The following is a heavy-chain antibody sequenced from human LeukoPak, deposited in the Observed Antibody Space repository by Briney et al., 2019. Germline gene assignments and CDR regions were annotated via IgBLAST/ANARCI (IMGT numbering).Heavy chain of an antibody. CDR3: ARDPLGRAADY. V-gene: IGHV3-21*01. D-gene: IGHD7-27*01. Sequence: GGSLRLSCAASGFTFSSYSMNWVRQAPGKGLEWVSSISSSNTYIYYAESVKGRFTISRDNAKNSLYLQMNSLRAEDTAVYYCARDPLGRAADYWGQGSLVTVSS. J-gene: IGHJ4*02. CDR1: GFTFSSYS. CDR2: ISSSNTYI.